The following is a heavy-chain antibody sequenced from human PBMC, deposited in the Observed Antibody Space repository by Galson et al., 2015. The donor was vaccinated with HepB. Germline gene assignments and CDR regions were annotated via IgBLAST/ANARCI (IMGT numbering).Heavy chain of an antibody. V-gene: IGHV4-30-4*01. D-gene: IGHD2-8*01. Sequence: TLSLTCTVSGGSISSGDYYWSWIRQPPGKGLEWIGHIYNSGSTQYNPSLQSRVTISVDASENQFSLKLTSVTAADTAMYYCARAGYCTTRRCGRDHYYYCCRGGWAKGTTVTVSS. J-gene: IGHJ6*03. CDR3: ARAGYCTTRRCGRDHYYYCCRGG. CDR1: GGSISSGDYY. CDR2: IYNSGST.